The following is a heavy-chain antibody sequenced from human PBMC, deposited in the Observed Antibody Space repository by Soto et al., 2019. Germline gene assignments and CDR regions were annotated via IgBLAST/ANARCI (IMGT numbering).Heavy chain of an antibody. V-gene: IGHV3-33*01. Sequence: GGSLRLSCAASGFTFSSYGMHWVRQAPGKGLEWVAVIWYDGSNKYYADSVKGRFTISRDNSKNTLYLQMNSLRAEDTAVYYCARDGAGGSSSEGEFRPFVYWGQGTLVTVSS. J-gene: IGHJ4*02. CDR2: IWYDGSNK. CDR1: GFTFSSYG. D-gene: IGHD6-6*01. CDR3: ARDGAGGSSSEGEFRPFVY.